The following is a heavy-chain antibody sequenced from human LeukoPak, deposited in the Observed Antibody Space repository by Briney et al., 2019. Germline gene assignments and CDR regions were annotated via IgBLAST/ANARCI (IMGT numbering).Heavy chain of an antibody. CDR2: IKSDGRT. V-gene: IGHV3-74*01. Sequence: GGSLRLSCAASGFTLSSYWMHWVRQAPGKGLVWVSRIKSDGRTNYADSVKGRFTISRDNAKNTVSLQMNSLRAEDTGVYYCARAPSEIGGYYPEYFRHWGQGTLVTVSS. CDR1: GFTLSSYW. J-gene: IGHJ1*01. D-gene: IGHD3-22*01. CDR3: ARAPSEIGGYYPEYFRH.